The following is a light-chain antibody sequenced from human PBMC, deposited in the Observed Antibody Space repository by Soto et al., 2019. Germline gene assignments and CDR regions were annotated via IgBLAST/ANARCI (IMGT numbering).Light chain of an antibody. CDR3: LQDINYPWT. CDR1: QAIRND. J-gene: IGKJ1*01. CDR2: GSS. Sequence: SSLSASVGDRVTITCRASQAIRNDLAWYQQKPGRAPKRLIYGSSSLQSGVPPRFSGSGSGTDFTLAISSLQPEDSATYYCLQDINYPWTFGQGTKVDIK. V-gene: IGKV1-6*01.